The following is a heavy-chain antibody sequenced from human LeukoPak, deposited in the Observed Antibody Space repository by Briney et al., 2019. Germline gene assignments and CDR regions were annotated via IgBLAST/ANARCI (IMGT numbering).Heavy chain of an antibody. CDR3: ARQWGSGAFDI. CDR2: ISSSSSYV. V-gene: IGHV3-21*01. Sequence: GGSLRLSCAASGFTFSSYSMNWVRQAPGKGLEWVSSISSSSSYVYYADSVKGRFTISRDNAKNSLYLQMNSLRAEDTAVYYCARQWGSGAFDIWGQGTMVTVSS. CDR1: GFTFSSYS. D-gene: IGHD7-27*01. J-gene: IGHJ3*02.